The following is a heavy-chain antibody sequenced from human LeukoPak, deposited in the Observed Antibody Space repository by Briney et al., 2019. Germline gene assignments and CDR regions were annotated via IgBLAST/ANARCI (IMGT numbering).Heavy chain of an antibody. CDR1: GFTFSGYG. V-gene: IGHV3-23*01. J-gene: IGHJ4*02. CDR3: AKGVGYCRGGSCQQFDY. CDR2: ISGSGGST. Sequence: GGSLRLSCAASGFTFSGYGMSWVRQAPGKGLKWVSAISGSGGSTYYADSVKGRITISRDNSKNTLYLQMNSLRAEDTAVYYCAKGVGYCRGGSCQQFDYWGQGTRVTVSS. D-gene: IGHD2-15*01.